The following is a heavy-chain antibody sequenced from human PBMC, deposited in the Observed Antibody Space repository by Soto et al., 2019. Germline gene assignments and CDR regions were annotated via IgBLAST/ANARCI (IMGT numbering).Heavy chain of an antibody. CDR1: GFTFSDYY. Sequence: GSLRLSCAASGFTFSDYYMSWFRQAPGKGLEWVSYISGSGSTIHDADSVKGRFTISRDNAKNSLYLQMNSLRAEDTAVYYCARVGSIAAAGTPDYWGQGTLVTVSS. D-gene: IGHD6-13*01. CDR2: ISGSGSTI. CDR3: ARVGSIAAAGTPDY. J-gene: IGHJ4*02. V-gene: IGHV3-11*01.